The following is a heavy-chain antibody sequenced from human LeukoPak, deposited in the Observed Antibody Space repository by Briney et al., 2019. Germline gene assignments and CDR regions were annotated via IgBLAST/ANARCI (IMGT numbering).Heavy chain of an antibody. CDR3: ARWGSVRSFDP. Sequence: PGGSLRLSCAAAGFTFGSYGMHWVRQAPGKGLEWVAVIWFDGSNKYYADSVKGRFTISRDNSRNTLYLQMNSLRAEDTAVYYCARWGSVRSFDPWGQGTLVTVSS. D-gene: IGHD7-27*01. CDR2: IWFDGSNK. CDR1: GFTFGSYG. V-gene: IGHV3-33*01. J-gene: IGHJ5*02.